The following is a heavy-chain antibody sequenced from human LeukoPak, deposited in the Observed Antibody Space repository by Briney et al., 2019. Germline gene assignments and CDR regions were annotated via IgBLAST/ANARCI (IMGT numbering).Heavy chain of an antibody. CDR3: ARGVEPLAANTLAY. CDR1: GFTVITND. V-gene: IGHV3-53*01. CDR2: LYSDGNT. D-gene: IGHD1-14*01. Sequence: GGSLRLSCAASGFTVITNDMTWVRQAPGKGLEWVSVLYSDGNTKYADSVQGRFAISRDNSKNTLYLEMSSLSPDDTAVYYCARGVEPLAANTLAYWGQGTLVTVSS. J-gene: IGHJ4*02.